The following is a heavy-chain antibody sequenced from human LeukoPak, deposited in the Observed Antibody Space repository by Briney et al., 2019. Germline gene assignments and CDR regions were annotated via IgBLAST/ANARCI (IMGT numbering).Heavy chain of an antibody. J-gene: IGHJ4*02. V-gene: IGHV4-59*01. D-gene: IGHD4-17*01. Sequence: SETLSLTCTISGDSTNTYFWGWIRQPPGKGLEWIGYIYYTGTTNYNPSLKSRVTISVDTSKNQFSLKVNSVTAADTGVYYCASKSTDHGELRFDYWGQGTLVTVSS. CDR2: IYYTGTT. CDR3: ASKSTDHGELRFDY. CDR1: GDSTNTYF.